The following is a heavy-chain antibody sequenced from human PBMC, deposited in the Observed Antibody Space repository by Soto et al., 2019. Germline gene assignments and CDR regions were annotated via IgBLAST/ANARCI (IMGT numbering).Heavy chain of an antibody. D-gene: IGHD1-26*01. J-gene: IGHJ4*02. CDR3: ARDTRLEGATVGLYDF. CDR2: IYSNGDT. CDR1: GGSISSYY. Sequence: PSETLSLTCSASGGSISSYYWSWVRQPAGKGPEWIGRIYSNGDTDYTSSLKSRVTMSIDTSKNQFSLKLSSVTAADTAVYYCARDTRLEGATVGLYDFWGQGTLVTVSS. V-gene: IGHV4-4*07.